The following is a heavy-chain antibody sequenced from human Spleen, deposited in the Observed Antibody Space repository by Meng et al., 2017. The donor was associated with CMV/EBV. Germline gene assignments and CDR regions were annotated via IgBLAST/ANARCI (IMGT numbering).Heavy chain of an antibody. J-gene: IGHJ4*02. CDR2: SRNKANSYTT. V-gene: IGHV3-72*01. CDR3: ANIAKYSSSWHN. D-gene: IGHD6-13*01. CDR1: GFTFDDYA. Sequence: GESLKISCAASGFTFDDYAMSWVRQAPGKGLEWVGRSRNKANSYTTDYAASVKGRFTISRDDSKNSLYLQMNSLKTEDTAVYYCANIAKYSSSWHNWGQGTLVTVSS.